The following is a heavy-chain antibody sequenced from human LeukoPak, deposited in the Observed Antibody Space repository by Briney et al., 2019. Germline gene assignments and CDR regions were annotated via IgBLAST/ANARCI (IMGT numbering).Heavy chain of an antibody. Sequence: PSETLSLTCTVSGYSISSGYYWGWIRQPPGKGLEWIGSIYHSGSTYYNPSLKSRVSISVDTSKNQFSLKLSSVTAAATAVYYCARTYYGSGSLYYYYYYMDVWGKGTTVTVSS. CDR2: IYHSGST. CDR1: GYSISSGYY. D-gene: IGHD3-10*01. V-gene: IGHV4-38-2*02. J-gene: IGHJ6*03. CDR3: ARTYYGSGSLYYYYYYMDV.